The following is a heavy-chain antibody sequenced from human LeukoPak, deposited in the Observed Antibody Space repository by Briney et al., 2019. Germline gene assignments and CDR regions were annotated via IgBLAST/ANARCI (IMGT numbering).Heavy chain of an antibody. D-gene: IGHD4-17*01. CDR1: GFTFSSYG. CDR3: AKEDYGGAFDI. Sequence: GGSLRLSCAASGFTFSSYGMHRVRQAPGKGLEWVAVIWYGGSNKYYADSVKGRFTISRDNSKNTLYLQMNSLRAEDTAVYYCAKEDYGGAFDIWGQGTMVTVSS. CDR2: IWYGGSNK. J-gene: IGHJ3*02. V-gene: IGHV3-30*02.